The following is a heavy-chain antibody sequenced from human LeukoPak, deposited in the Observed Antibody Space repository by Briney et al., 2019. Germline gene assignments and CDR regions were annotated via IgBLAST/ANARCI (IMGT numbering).Heavy chain of an antibody. Sequence: GGSLRLSCTASGFIFGDYAMSWVRQAPGKGLEWVGFIRNKPYGGTTEYAASVKGRFSISRDDSKSIAYLQMNSLKTEDTAVYSCTRSAGYSSGWYHDYWGQGTLVTVSS. CDR2: IRNKPYGGTT. CDR1: GFIFGDYA. CDR3: TRSAGYSSGWYHDY. V-gene: IGHV3-49*04. J-gene: IGHJ4*02. D-gene: IGHD6-19*01.